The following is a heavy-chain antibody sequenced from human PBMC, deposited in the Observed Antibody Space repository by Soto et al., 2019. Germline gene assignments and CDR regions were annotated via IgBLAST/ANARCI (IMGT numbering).Heavy chain of an antibody. CDR2: ISWTGGPI. CDR3: AKEVGRSYYGMDV. V-gene: IGHV3-9*01. J-gene: IGHJ6*02. Sequence: EVQLVEFGGGLVQPGRSLRLSCAASGFNFNDYGMHWVRQVPGKGLEWVSGISWTGGPIGYSDSVKGRFTISRDNAKNSLYLQMNSLRAEDTAVYYCAKEVGRSYYGMDVWGQGTTVTVSS. CDR1: GFNFNDYG. D-gene: IGHD1-26*01.